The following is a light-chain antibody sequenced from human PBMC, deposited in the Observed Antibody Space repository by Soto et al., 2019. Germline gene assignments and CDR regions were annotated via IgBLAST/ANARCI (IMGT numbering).Light chain of an antibody. CDR2: KAS. J-gene: IGKJ1*01. CDR1: QSISNW. V-gene: IGKV1-5*03. Sequence: DIQMTQSPSTLSASVGDRVTITCRASQSISNWLAWYQQKPGKAPKLLIYKASSLESGVPSRFSGSGSGTEFTLTSNSLQPDDFAAYYCQQYNVYPWTFGQGTKVEIK. CDR3: QQYNVYPWT.